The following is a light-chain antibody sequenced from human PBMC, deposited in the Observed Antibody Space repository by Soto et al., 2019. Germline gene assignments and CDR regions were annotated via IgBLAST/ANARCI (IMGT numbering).Light chain of an antibody. J-gene: IGLJ1*01. CDR3: SSHTSGSTRV. CDR2: EVT. V-gene: IGLV2-14*01. CDR1: SGAFGGYDY. Sequence: QSALTQPAPVSGSPGQSIAISCTGTSGAFGGYDYVSWYQQHPDKAPKLMIYEVTKRPSWVSNRFSGSKSGNTASLTISGLQPEDEADYYCSSHTSGSTRVFGSGTKVTVL.